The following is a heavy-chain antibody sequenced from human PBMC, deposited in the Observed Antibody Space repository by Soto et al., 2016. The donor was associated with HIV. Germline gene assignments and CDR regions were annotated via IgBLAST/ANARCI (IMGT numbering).Heavy chain of an antibody. D-gene: IGHD2-15*01. CDR3: ARVMHCSGGSCYYFDY. CDR2: IIPIFGTA. Sequence: QVQLVQSGAEVKKPGSSVKVPCKASGGTFSSYAISWVRQAPGQGLEWMGGIIPIFGTANYAQKFQGRVTITADESTSTAYMELSSLRSEDTAVYYCARVMHCSGGSCYYFDYWGQGTLVTVSS. J-gene: IGHJ4*02. CDR1: GGTFSSYA. V-gene: IGHV1-69*13.